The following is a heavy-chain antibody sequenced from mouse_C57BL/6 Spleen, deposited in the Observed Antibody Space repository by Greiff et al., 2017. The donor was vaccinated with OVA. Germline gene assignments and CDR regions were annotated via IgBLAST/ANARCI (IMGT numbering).Heavy chain of an antibody. CDR2: IRNKANNYAT. V-gene: IGHV6-6*01. Sequence: EVKLQESGGGLVQPGGSMKLSCAASGFTFSDAWMDWVRQSPEKGLEWVADIRNKANNYATYYAESVKGRFTISRDDSKSSVYLQMNSLRAEDTGIYYCTFDDGYPSWFAYWGQGTLVTVSA. CDR1: GFTFSDAW. D-gene: IGHD2-3*01. CDR3: TFDDGYPSWFAY. J-gene: IGHJ3*01.